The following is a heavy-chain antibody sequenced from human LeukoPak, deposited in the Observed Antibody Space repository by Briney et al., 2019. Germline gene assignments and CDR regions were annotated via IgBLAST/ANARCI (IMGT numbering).Heavy chain of an antibody. CDR1: VYTFTAYY. V-gene: IGHV1-2*02. D-gene: IGHD2/OR15-2a*01. J-gene: IGHJ4*02. Sequence: GASVKVSSKPSVYTFTAYYMHWMRQAPGQGLEWMGWIKPNSGGTNYAQKFQGSVTMTRDTSISTAYMELSRLRSDDTALYNCVNDLSTGLRGQGNLVNVSS. CDR2: IKPNSGGT. CDR3: VNDLSTGL.